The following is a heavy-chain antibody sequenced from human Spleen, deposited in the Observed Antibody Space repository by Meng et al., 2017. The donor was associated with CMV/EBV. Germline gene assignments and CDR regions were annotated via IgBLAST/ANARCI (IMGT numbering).Heavy chain of an antibody. V-gene: IGHV3-30*18. J-gene: IGHJ4*02. CDR2: ISYDGSNK. Sequence: GGSLRLSCAASGFTFSDYYMNWVRQAPGKGLEWVAVISYDGSNKYYADSVKGRFTISRDNSKNTLYLQMNSLRAEDTAVYYCAKGVYDFWSGYQGGHYFDYWGQGTTVTVSS. D-gene: IGHD3-3*01. CDR1: GFTFSDYY. CDR3: AKGVYDFWSGYQGGHYFDY.